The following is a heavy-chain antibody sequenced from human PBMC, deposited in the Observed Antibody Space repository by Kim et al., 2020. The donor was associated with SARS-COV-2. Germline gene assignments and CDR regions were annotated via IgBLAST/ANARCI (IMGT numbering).Heavy chain of an antibody. V-gene: IGHV3-21*01. D-gene: IGHD3-9*01. Sequence: ASGKGRFTIARDNAKNSLYLQMNSLRAEDTAVYYCAVLRYFDWLLSPLDYWGQGTLVTVSS. CDR3: AVLRYFDWLLSPLDY. J-gene: IGHJ4*02.